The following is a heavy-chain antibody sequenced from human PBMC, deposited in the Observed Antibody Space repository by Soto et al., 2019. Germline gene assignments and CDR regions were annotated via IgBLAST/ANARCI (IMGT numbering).Heavy chain of an antibody. V-gene: IGHV1-2*02. CDR1: GYTFTGYY. J-gene: IGHJ5*02. Sequence: QVQLVQSGAEVKKPGASVKVSCKASGYTFTGYYMHWVRQAPGQGLEWMGWINPNSGGTNYAQKFQGSVTMTRDTSISTAYMELSRLRSDDTAVYYCARIIAAAAPPDNWFDPWGQGTLVTVSS. CDR3: ARIIAAAAPPDNWFDP. D-gene: IGHD6-13*01. CDR2: INPNSGGT.